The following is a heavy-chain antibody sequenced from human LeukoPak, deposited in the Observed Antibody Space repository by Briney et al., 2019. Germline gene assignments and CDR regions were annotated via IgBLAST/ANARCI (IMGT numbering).Heavy chain of an antibody. J-gene: IGHJ4*02. D-gene: IGHD1-26*01. CDR2: IYYSGSN. CDR1: GGSISSYY. Sequence: SETLSLTCTVSGGSISSYYWSWIRQPPGKGLEWIGYIYYSGSNNYNPSLKSRVTISVDTSKNQFSLKLSSVTAADTAVYYCARAVVGATRFDYWGQGTLVTVSS. CDR3: ARAVVGATRFDY. V-gene: IGHV4-59*01.